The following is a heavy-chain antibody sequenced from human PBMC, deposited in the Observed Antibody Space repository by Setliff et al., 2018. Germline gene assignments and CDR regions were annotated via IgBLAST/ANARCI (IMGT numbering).Heavy chain of an antibody. D-gene: IGHD3-10*01. Sequence: ASVKVSCKASGYTFTTYYMHWVRQAPGQGLEWMGVINPGDGSTTYAQKFQGRVTMTEDTSTDTAYMELSSLRSEDTAVYYCATGGLLWFGELSGGAFDIWGQGTMVTVSS. CDR2: INPGDGST. CDR1: GYTFTTYY. CDR3: ATGGLLWFGELSGGAFDI. V-gene: IGHV1-46*01. J-gene: IGHJ3*02.